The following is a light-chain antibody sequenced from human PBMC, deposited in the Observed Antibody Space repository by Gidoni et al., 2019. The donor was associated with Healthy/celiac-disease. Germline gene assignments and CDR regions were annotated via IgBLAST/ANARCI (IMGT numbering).Light chain of an antibody. CDR1: SSDVGGYYY. J-gene: IGLJ3*02. CDR2: EVS. V-gene: IGLV2-14*01. Sequence: ALPQPASVSGSTGQSITISCTGTSSDVGGYYYVAWYQQPPGDAPQLMIYEVSNRPPGVSNRFSCSKSGNTASLTIAGLQADDEADYYCSSYTSSSTLWVFGGGTKLTVL. CDR3: SSYTSSSTLWV.